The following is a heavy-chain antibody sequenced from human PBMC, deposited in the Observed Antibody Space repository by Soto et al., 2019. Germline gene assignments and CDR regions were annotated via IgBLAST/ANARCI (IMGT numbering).Heavy chain of an antibody. CDR1: GFTFSNYA. CDR2: IWYDGSNE. V-gene: IGHV3-33*01. CDR3: ARDRGSSGPWAVTGVFDC. D-gene: IGHD6-19*01. J-gene: IGHJ4*02. Sequence: QVQLAESGGGVVQPGRSLRLSCAASGFTFSNYAMHWVRQAPGKGLEWVAVIWYDGSNEYYADSVKGRFTMFRDNSKNTLYLQMNSLRAEDTAMYYWARDRGSSGPWAVTGVFDCWGQGTLVTVSS.